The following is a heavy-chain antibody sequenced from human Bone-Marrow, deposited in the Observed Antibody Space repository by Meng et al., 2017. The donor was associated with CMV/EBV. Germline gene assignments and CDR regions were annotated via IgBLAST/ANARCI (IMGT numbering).Heavy chain of an antibody. V-gene: IGHV4-59*02. CDR3: ARDISEGTTTYYFDS. D-gene: IGHD4-17*01. CDR1: RGSVSSYY. J-gene: IGHJ4*02. Sequence: SETLSLTCTVSRGSVSSYYWSWLRQTPGKGLEWIGYVYFTGGTNYKPSLNSRVTISIDTSKIQFSLRLNSVTAADTATYHCARDISEGTTTYYFDSWGQGILVTVSS. CDR2: VYFTGGT.